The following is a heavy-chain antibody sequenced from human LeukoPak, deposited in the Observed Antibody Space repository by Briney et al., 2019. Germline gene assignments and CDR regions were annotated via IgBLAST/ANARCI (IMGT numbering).Heavy chain of an antibody. J-gene: IGHJ4*02. CDR3: ARGSVYRVATTDDY. CDR1: GYTFTSYD. Sequence: ASVKVSCKASGYTFTSYDINWVRQATGQGLEWMGWMNPNSGNTGYAQKFQGRVTMTRDTSISTAYMELSSLRSEDTAVYYCARGSVYRVATTDDYWGQGTLVTVSS. V-gene: IGHV1-8*01. D-gene: IGHD5-12*01. CDR2: MNPNSGNT.